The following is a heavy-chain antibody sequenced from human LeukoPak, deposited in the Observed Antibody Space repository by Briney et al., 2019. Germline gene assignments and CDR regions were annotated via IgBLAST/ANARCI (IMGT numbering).Heavy chain of an antibody. V-gene: IGHV4-31*03. Sequence: SETLSLTCTVSGDFISSGGYCWNWFRQHPGKGLEWIGYIYSSGGTFYNPSLKSRVTISVDTSKNHFSLRLGSVTAADTALYYCASSEAPITPPPYGMGVWGQGTKVTVSS. D-gene: IGHD5-12*01. CDR2: IYSSGGT. J-gene: IGHJ6*02. CDR3: ASSEAPITPPPYGMGV. CDR1: GDFISSGGYC.